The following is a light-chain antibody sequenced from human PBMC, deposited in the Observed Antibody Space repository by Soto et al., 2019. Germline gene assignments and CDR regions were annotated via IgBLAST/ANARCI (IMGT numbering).Light chain of an antibody. CDR2: DNN. V-gene: IGLV1-51*01. Sequence: QSVLTQPPSGSAAPGQKVTISCSGSSSNIGNNYVSWYQQLPGTAPKLLMYDNNKRPSGIPDRFSGSKSGTSGTLDITGLQTGDEADYYCATWDGSLPAEVFGGGTKLTVL. J-gene: IGLJ2*01. CDR3: ATWDGSLPAEV. CDR1: SSNIGNNY.